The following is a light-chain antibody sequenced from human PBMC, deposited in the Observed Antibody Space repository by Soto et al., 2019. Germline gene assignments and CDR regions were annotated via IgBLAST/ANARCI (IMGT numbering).Light chain of an antibody. CDR1: QSVSSN. CDR2: GAS. J-gene: IGKJ3*01. Sequence: EIVMTQSPATLSVSPGERATLSCRASQSVSSNLAWYQQKPGQAPRLLIYGASTRATGIPARFSGSGSGTEFTLPISSLQPEDFAVYYCQQYNNWPPFTFGPGTKVDIK. CDR3: QQYNNWPPFT. V-gene: IGKV3-15*01.